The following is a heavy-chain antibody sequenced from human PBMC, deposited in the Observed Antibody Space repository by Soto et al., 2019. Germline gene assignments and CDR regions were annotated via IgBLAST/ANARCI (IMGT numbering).Heavy chain of an antibody. CDR3: ARDRYDYSNYYFDY. V-gene: IGHV4-59*01. Sequence: PSETLSLTCTVSGGSISSYYWSWIRQPPGKGLEWIGYIYYSGSTNYNPSLKSRVTISVDTSKNQFSLKLSSVTAADTAVYYCARDRYDYSNYYFDYWGQGTLVTVSS. D-gene: IGHD4-4*01. CDR1: GGSISSYY. CDR2: IYYSGST. J-gene: IGHJ4*02.